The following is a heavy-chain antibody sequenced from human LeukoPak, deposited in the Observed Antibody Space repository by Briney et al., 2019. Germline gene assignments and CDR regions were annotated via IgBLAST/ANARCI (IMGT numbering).Heavy chain of an antibody. CDR3: ARHYSSDPFDY. J-gene: IGHJ4*02. CDR2: IYYSGST. V-gene: IGHV4-59*01. CDR1: GGSISSYY. Sequence: PSETLSLTCTVSGGSISSYYWSWIRQPPGKGLEWIGYIYYSGSTNYNPSLKSRVTISLDTSTNQFSLKLSPVTAADTAVYYCARHYSSDPFDYWGQGTLVTVSS. D-gene: IGHD6-19*01.